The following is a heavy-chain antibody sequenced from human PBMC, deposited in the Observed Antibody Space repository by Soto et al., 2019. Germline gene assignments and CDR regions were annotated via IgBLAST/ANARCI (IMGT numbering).Heavy chain of an antibody. CDR3: ARGIAAAGVYYYYGMDV. Sequence: GGSLRLSCAASGFTFSSYSMNWVRQAPGKGLEWVSYISSSSSTIYYADTVKGRFTIYRDNAKNTLYLQINSLRDEDTAVYYCARGIAAAGVYYYYGMDVWGQGTTVTVSS. J-gene: IGHJ6*02. D-gene: IGHD6-13*01. CDR2: ISSSSSTI. CDR1: GFTFSSYS. V-gene: IGHV3-48*02.